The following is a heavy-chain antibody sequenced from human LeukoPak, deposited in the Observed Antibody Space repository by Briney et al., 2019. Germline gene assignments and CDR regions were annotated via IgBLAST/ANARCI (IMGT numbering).Heavy chain of an antibody. D-gene: IGHD1-1*01. J-gene: IGHJ4*02. CDR2: LSSNGGTS. Sequence: GGSLRLSCAASGFTFSTYAMSWVRQAPGKGLEWVSTLSSNGGTSYYADSVKGRFTISRDNAKNTLYLQMNSLRAEDTAVYYCAKDRRNNWNDGGFDYWGQGTLVTVSS. CDR3: AKDRRNNWNDGGFDY. CDR1: GFTFSTYA. V-gene: IGHV3-23*01.